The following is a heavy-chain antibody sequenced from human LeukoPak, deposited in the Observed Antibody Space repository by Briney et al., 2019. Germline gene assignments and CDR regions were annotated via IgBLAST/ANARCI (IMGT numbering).Heavy chain of an antibody. D-gene: IGHD7-27*01. Sequence: SETLSLTCTVSGGSISSSSYYWGWIRQPPGKGLEWIGSIYYSGSTYYNPSLKSRVTISVDTSKNQFSLKLSSVTAADTAVYYCATQLTGGALDYWGQGTLVTVSS. J-gene: IGHJ4*02. CDR3: ATQLTGGALDY. V-gene: IGHV4-39*01. CDR2: IYYSGST. CDR1: GGSISSSSYY.